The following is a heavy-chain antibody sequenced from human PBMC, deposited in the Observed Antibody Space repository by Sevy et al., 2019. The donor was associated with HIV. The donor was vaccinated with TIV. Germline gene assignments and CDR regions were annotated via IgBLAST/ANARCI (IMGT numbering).Heavy chain of an antibody. D-gene: IGHD1-7*01. Sequence: GGSLRLSCAASGFTFSNYWMSWVRQAPGKGLECVANINQDGSEKYYLDSVKGRFIVSRDNAKNSLYLQMNSLRAEDSAVYYCAREQITGSKPEYFDSWGLGTLVTVSS. CDR2: INQDGSEK. CDR1: GFTFSNYW. V-gene: IGHV3-7*01. J-gene: IGHJ4*02. CDR3: AREQITGSKPEYFDS.